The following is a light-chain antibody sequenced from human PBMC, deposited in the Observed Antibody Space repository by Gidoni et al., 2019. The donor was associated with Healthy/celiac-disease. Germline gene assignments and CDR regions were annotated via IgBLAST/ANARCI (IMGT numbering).Light chain of an antibody. CDR3: MQALQTPRT. CDR2: LGS. CDR1: RSLLHSNGSNY. J-gene: IGKJ1*01. Sequence: DIVMTQSPLSLPVTPGEPASTSCRSSRSLLHSNGSNYLDWYLQKPGQSPQLLIYLGSNRASGVPDRFSGSGSGTDFTLKISRVEAEDVGVYYCMQALQTPRTFGQGTKVEIK. V-gene: IGKV2-28*01.